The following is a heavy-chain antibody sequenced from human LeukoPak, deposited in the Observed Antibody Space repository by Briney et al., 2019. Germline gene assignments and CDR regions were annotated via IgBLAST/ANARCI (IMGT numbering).Heavy chain of an antibody. CDR3: ARVAAYYDISDY. D-gene: IGHD3-9*01. CDR2: INPNSGST. V-gene: IGHV1-2*02. CDR1: GYTFTSYY. Sequence: ASVKLSCKASGYTFTSYYMHWVRQAPGQGLEWMGWINPNSGSTYYAHTLQGRVTMTRDTSISTAYMERSRLRADDTAVYYCARVAAYYDISDYWGEGTLVTVSS. J-gene: IGHJ4*02.